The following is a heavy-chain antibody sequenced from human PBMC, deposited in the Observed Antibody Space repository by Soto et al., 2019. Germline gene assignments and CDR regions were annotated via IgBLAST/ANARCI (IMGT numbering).Heavy chain of an antibody. CDR3: AADSTPDPLKSSDSFDI. CDR1: GLTFTSSA. V-gene: IGHV1-58*01. D-gene: IGHD6-6*01. Sequence: SAKVSCKDSGLTFTSSAVQRVRQHRRQRLEWIGWIVVGRGYTNYAQKCTGRDTITRAVSTSTAHMALSSLRSEASAAYCRAADSTPDPLKSSDSFDIWGQGTMVTV. J-gene: IGHJ3*02. CDR2: IVVGRGYT.